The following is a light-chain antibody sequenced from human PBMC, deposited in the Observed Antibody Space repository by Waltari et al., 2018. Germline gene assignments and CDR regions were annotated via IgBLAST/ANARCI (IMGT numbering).Light chain of an antibody. CDR2: DVS. Sequence: QSALTQPASVSGSPGQSITISCTGTSSDVGGYKYVSWYQQHPGKAPKLMFYDVSNRPSGVSNRFAGAKSGNAASRTISGLQAEDEADYYCSSYTSSSVVFGGGTKLTVL. CDR1: SSDVGGYKY. V-gene: IGLV2-14*01. J-gene: IGLJ2*01. CDR3: SSYTSSSVV.